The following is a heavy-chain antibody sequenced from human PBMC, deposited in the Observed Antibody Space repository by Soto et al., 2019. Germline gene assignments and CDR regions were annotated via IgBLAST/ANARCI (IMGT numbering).Heavy chain of an antibody. Sequence: SETLSLTCAVYGGSFSGYYWSWIRQPPGKGLEWIGEINHSGSTNYNPSLKSRVTISVDTSKNQFSLKLSSVTAADTAVYYCARAIRYFDWLLYAFDYWGQGTLVTVSS. J-gene: IGHJ4*02. D-gene: IGHD3-9*01. CDR2: INHSGST. CDR3: ARAIRYFDWLLYAFDY. CDR1: GGSFSGYY. V-gene: IGHV4-34*01.